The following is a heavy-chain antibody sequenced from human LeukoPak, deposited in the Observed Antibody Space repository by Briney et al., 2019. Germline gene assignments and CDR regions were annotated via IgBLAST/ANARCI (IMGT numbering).Heavy chain of an antibody. J-gene: IGHJ5*02. V-gene: IGHV4-61*02. D-gene: IGHD2-2*01. CDR1: GDSISSGSYY. CDR3: ARESSSTWGWFDP. Sequence: SETLSLTCTVSGDSISSGSYYWSWIRQPPGKGLEWIGRLYTSGNTNYNPSLKSRVTISVDSSKNHFSLNLSSVTAADTAVYYCARESSSTWGWFDPWGQGTQVTVSS. CDR2: LYTSGNT.